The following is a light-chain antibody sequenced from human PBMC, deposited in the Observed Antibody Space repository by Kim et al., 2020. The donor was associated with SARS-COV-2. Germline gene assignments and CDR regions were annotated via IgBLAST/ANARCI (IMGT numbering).Light chain of an antibody. J-gene: IGKJ1*01. CDR3: QQSNYTAT. V-gene: IGKV1-39*01. Sequence: DIQMTQSPSSLSASVGDRVTISCRASQSIGTNLHWYQQKPGKAPKVLIYTASNLRSGVPSRFSGSGSGTDFTLTVSSLQPEDFATYSCQQSNYTATFGQGTKVDIK. CDR1: QSIGTN. CDR2: TAS.